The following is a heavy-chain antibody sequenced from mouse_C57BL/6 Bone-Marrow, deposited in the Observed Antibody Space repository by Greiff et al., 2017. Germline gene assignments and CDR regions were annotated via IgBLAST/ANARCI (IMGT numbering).Heavy chain of an antibody. CDR3: ARSGVYGSSLYWYFDV. CDR2: INPNNGGS. CDR1: GYTFTSYW. V-gene: IGHV1-53*01. Sequence: QVQLQQPGTELVKPGASVKLSCKASGYTFTSYWMHWVKQRPGQGLEWIGNINPNNGGSNYNEKFKNKATLNVDKSSSTTYMQLSSLTSEDSAVYCCARSGVYGSSLYWYFDVWGTGTTVTVSS. J-gene: IGHJ1*03. D-gene: IGHD1-1*01.